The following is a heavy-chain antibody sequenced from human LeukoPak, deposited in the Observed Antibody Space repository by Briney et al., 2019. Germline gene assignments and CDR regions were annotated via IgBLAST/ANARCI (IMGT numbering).Heavy chain of an antibody. CDR1: GGSIGSSSYY. CDR2: IYYTGST. CDR3: ASTDYYDFYFDY. V-gene: IGHV4-39*07. D-gene: IGHD3-22*01. J-gene: IGHJ4*02. Sequence: PSETLSLTCTVSGGSIGSSSYYWGWIRQPPGKGLEWIGSIYYTGSTYKNPSLTSRVTISVDTSKNQFSLKVTSVTAADTAVYYCASTDYYDFYFDYWAQGTLVTVSS.